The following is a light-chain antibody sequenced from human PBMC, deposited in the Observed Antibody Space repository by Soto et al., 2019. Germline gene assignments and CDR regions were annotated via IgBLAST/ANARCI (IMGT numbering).Light chain of an antibody. J-gene: IGKJ4*01. CDR2: GAS. V-gene: IGKV3-15*01. CDR3: QQYNNWPPLT. CDR1: RSVSTN. Sequence: EMVMTQSPATLSVSPGERATLSCRASRSVSTNLAWYQQTPGQAPRLLIYGASTRATGLPPRFSASGSGTEFTLTISSLQSEDFAVYYCQQYNNWPPLTFGGGTKVEIK.